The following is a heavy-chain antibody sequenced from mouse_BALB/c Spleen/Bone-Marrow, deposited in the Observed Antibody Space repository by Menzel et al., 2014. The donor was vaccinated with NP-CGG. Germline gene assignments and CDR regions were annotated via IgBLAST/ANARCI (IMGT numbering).Heavy chain of an antibody. CDR1: AYTFTSYW. J-gene: IGHJ2*01. CDR3: AYYRYDVNY. V-gene: IGHV1S41*01. CDR2: IAPGSGST. Sequence: DLVKPGASVKLSCKASAYTFTSYWSNWIKQRPGQGLEWIGRIAPGSGSTYYNEMFKGKATLTVDTSSSTAYILLSSLSSEDSAVYFRAYYRYDVNYWGQGTTLTVSS. D-gene: IGHD2-14*01.